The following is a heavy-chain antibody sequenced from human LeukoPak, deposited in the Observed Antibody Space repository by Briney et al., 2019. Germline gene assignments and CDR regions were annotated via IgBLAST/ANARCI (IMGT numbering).Heavy chain of an antibody. V-gene: IGHV4-59*01. J-gene: IGHJ4*02. CDR1: GGSISSYD. Sequence: PSETLSLTCTVSGGSISSYDWSWIRQPPGKGLEWIGYIYYSGSTNYNPSLKSLVTISVDQSKNQFSLKLSSVTAAVTAVYYCARGYSGYESNYWGQGTLVAVSS. CDR2: IYYSGST. D-gene: IGHD5-12*01. CDR3: ARGYSGYESNY.